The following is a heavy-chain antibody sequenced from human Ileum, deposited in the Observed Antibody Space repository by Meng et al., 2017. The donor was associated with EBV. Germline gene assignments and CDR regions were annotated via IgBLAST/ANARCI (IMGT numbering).Heavy chain of an antibody. D-gene: IGHD6-13*01. V-gene: IGHV4-34*01. CDR2: INHSGST. CDR1: GGSFSGYY. CDR3: ARGFYTYGSSCFDY. Sequence: QGQLQQWGAGPLNPSGNLSLTCAVDGGSFSGYYWTWIRQPPGKGLEWIGEINHSGSTNYNPSLKSRVTISVDKNQFSLKLSSVTAADTAVYYCARGFYTYGSSCFDYWGQGTLVTVSS. J-gene: IGHJ4*02.